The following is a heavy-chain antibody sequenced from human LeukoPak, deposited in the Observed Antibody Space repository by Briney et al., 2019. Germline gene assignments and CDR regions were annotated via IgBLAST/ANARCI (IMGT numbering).Heavy chain of an antibody. Sequence: GASVKVSCKASGYTFTGYYMHWVRQAPGQGLEWMGWINPNSGGTNYAQKFQGWVTMTRDTSISTAYKELSRLRSDDTAVYYCARSPYYYDSSGYYADFDYWGQGTLVTVSS. D-gene: IGHD3-22*01. CDR2: INPNSGGT. CDR3: ARSPYYYDSSGYYADFDY. V-gene: IGHV1-2*04. J-gene: IGHJ4*02. CDR1: GYTFTGYY.